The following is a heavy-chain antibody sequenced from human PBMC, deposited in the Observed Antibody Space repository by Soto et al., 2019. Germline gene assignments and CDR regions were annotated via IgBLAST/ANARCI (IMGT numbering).Heavy chain of an antibody. Sequence: ASLKVSFKASGYTFTIYFISWFLHSPGQGLEWMGWISAYNGNTNYAQKLQGRVTMTKDTSTSTAYMEMRSLRSDDTAVYYCARDKIVVINSYDDFHIWGQGKLVTVSS. CDR3: ARDKIVVINSYDDFHI. CDR2: ISAYNGNT. D-gene: IGHD3-22*01. CDR1: GYTFTIYF. V-gene: IGHV1-18*01. J-gene: IGHJ4*03.